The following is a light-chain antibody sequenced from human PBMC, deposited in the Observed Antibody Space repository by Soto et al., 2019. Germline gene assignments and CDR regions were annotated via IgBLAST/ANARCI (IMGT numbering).Light chain of an antibody. V-gene: IGKV3D-7*01. CDR3: QQDYNSWT. J-gene: IGKJ1*01. CDR1: QCVSSSY. CDR2: GAS. Sequence: PGERVTLSCRASQCVSSSYLTWYQQKPGQAPRLLIYGASTRATSIPARFSGSGSGTDFTLTISSLQPEDFAVYYCQQDYNSWTFGQGTKVEIK.